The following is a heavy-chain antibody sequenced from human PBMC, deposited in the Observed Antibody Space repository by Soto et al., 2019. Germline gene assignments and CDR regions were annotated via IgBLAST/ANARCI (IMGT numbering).Heavy chain of an antibody. J-gene: IGHJ4*02. CDR1: GGSISSYY. CDR3: ARLKVTRYLDYYDSSGYYYYHNDY. Sequence: SETLSLTCTVSGGSISSYYWSWIRQPPGKGLEWIGYIYYSGSTNYNPSLKSRVTISVDTSKNQFSLKLSAVTAADTAVYYCARLKVTRYLDYYDSSGYYYYHNDYWGQGTLVTVSS. D-gene: IGHD3-22*01. V-gene: IGHV4-59*01. CDR2: IYYSGST.